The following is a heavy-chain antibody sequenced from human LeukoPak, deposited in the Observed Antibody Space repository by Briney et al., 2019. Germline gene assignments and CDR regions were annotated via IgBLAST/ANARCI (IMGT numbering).Heavy chain of an antibody. V-gene: IGHV4-59*08. J-gene: IGHJ2*01. CDR3: ARRYCSGGSCYLFDL. Sequence: PPETLSLTCTVSGGSISSYYGSWIRQPPGKGPEWIGYIYYSGSTNYNPSLKSRVTISVDASKNQFSLKLSCVTAADTAVYYCARRYCSGGSCYLFDLWGRGTLVTVFS. CDR2: IYYSGST. D-gene: IGHD2-15*01. CDR1: GGSISSYY.